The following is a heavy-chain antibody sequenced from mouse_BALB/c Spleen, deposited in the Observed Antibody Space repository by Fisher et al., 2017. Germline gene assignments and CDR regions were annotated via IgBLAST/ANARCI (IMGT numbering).Heavy chain of an antibody. J-gene: IGHJ4*01. Sequence: GKATLTVDKSSSTAYMELRSLTSEDTAVYYCARLLRLSYAMDYWGQGTSVTVSS. CDR3: ARLLRLSYAMDY. D-gene: IGHD1-2*01. V-gene: IGHV1-18*01.